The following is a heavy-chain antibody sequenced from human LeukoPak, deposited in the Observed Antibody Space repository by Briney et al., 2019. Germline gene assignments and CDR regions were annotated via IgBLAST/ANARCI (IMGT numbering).Heavy chain of an antibody. D-gene: IGHD1-26*01. V-gene: IGHV3-66*01. CDR3: ARGKGGSSPFDH. CDR2: IYSGGST. Sequence: PGGSLRLSCAAFGFTVISNYMSWVRQAPGKGLEWVSLIYSGGSTYYADSVKSRFTISRDSSKNTLYLQMNSLRAEDTAVYYCARGKGGSSPFDHWGQGTLVTVSS. J-gene: IGHJ4*02. CDR1: GFTVISNY.